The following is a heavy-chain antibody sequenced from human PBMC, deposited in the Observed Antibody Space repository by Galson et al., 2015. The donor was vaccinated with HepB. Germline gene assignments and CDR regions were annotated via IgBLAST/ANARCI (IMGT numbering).Heavy chain of an antibody. CDR2: TSGSGGRT. CDR3: AKDLRSNGWLHDS. V-gene: IGHV3-23*01. J-gene: IGHJ4*02. Sequence: SLRLSCAASRFSFGNYAMSWVRQAPGKGLEWVSSTSGSGGRTFYADPVKGRFTISRDNSKNTLYLQMNSLRAEDTALYFCAKDLRSNGWLHDSWGQGTLVTVSS. D-gene: IGHD6-19*01. CDR1: RFSFGNYA.